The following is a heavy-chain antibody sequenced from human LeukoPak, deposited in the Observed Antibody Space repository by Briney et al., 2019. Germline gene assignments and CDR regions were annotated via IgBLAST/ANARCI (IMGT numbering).Heavy chain of an antibody. V-gene: IGHV3-23*01. J-gene: IGHJ6*02. Sequence: GGSLRLSCAASGFTFSSYAMTWVRQAPGKGLEWDSGISGSGTSTYYADSVKGRFIISRDNSKNTLYLQMNSLRPEDAAVYYCAKTATRVRGYGMDVWGQGTTVTVSS. D-gene: IGHD2-21*02. CDR1: GFTFSSYA. CDR2: ISGSGTST. CDR3: AKTATRVRGYGMDV.